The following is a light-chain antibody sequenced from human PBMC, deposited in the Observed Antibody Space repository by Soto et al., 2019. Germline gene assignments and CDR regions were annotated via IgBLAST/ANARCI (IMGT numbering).Light chain of an antibody. CDR2: KAS. CDR3: QQYEAYPLT. CDR1: QSINSW. J-gene: IGKJ4*01. Sequence: DIQLTQSPSTLSASVGDRVTITCRASQSINSWLAWYQQKQGKAPKLLVYKASSLESGVPSRFSGSGSGTEFTLTISTLQPDDFATYYCQQYEAYPLTFGGGTKVEI. V-gene: IGKV1-5*03.